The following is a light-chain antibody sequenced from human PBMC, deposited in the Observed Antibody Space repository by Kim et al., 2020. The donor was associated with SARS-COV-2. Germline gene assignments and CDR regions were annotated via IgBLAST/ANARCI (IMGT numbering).Light chain of an antibody. J-gene: IGLJ3*02. CDR1: NIGSKN. CDR3: QVWDSSTAWV. CDR2: RDS. V-gene: IGLV3-9*01. Sequence: VALGKTARITCGVNNIGSKNVHWYQQKPGQAPVLVIYRDSNRPSGIPERFSGSNSGNTATLTISRAQAGDEADYYCQVWDSSTAWVFGGGTQLTVL.